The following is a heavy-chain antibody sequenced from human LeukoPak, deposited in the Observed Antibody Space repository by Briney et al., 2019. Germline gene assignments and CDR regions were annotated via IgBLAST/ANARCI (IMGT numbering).Heavy chain of an antibody. CDR1: GFIFSSYS. J-gene: IGHJ5*02. CDR2: VSTSSSYI. Sequence: GGSLRLSCAASGFIFSSYSMNWVRQAPGKGLEWVSSVSTSSSYIYYADSVKGRFTISRDNARNSLYLQMNTLRAEDTAVYSCARGADGVSSNSRGWFDPWGQGTLVTVSS. V-gene: IGHV3-21*01. CDR3: ARGADGVSSNSRGWFDP. D-gene: IGHD2-15*01.